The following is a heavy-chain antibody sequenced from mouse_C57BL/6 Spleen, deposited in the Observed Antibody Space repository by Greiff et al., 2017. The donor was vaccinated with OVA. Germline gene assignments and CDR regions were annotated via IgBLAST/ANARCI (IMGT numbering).Heavy chain of an antibody. V-gene: IGHV2-2*01. CDR2: IWGGGST. D-gene: IGHD2-3*01. Sequence: VQLQQSGPGLVQPSQSLSITCTVSGFSLTSYGVHWVRQSPGKGLEWLGVIWGGGSTDYNAAFISRLSISKDNSKSQVFFKMNSLQADDTAIYYCARNGGDGYYPTDWGQGTLVTVSA. CDR3: ARNGGDGYYPTD. J-gene: IGHJ3*01. CDR1: GFSLTSYG.